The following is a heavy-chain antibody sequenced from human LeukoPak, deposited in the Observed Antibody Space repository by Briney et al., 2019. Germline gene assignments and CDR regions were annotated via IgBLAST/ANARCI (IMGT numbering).Heavy chain of an antibody. CDR3: ARDRSTTVSNTLGYFDY. V-gene: IGHV3-48*01. Sequence: GGSLRLSCAASGFTFSSYSMNWVRQAPGKGLEWVSYISSSSSTIYYADSVKGRFTISRDNAKNSLYLQMNSLRAEDTAVYYCARDRSTTVSNTLGYFDYWGQGTLVTVSS. J-gene: IGHJ4*02. D-gene: IGHD2/OR15-2a*01. CDR2: ISSSSSTI. CDR1: GFTFSSYS.